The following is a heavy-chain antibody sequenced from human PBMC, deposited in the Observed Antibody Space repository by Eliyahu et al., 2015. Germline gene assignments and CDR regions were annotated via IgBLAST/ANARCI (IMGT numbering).Heavy chain of an antibody. CDR3: ARHGGIAARPDW. Sequence: EVQRVQSGAEVKKXXXSLXXXXKGSGYSFTSXWIRWVRQMPGKGLEWMGRIDPSDSYTNYSPSFQGHVTISADKSVSTAYLQWSSLKASDTAMYYCARHGGIAARPDWWGQGTLVTVSS. CDR2: IDPSDSYT. J-gene: IGHJ4*02. D-gene: IGHD6-6*01. V-gene: IGHV5-10-1*03. CDR1: GYSFTSXW.